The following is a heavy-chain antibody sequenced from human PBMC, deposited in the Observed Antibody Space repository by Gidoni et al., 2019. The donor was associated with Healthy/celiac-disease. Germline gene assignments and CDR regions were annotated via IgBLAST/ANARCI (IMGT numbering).Heavy chain of an antibody. Sequence: QVQLVQSGAEVKKPGASVKVSCKASGYTFPSYGINWLRQATGKGLEWLGWMNPNSDNTGYAQKSPGIFTMTRHTSISTAYMELSSLRSEYTAVYYCARGRQYSSGWYNGAFDICGQGPMVTVSS. D-gene: IGHD6-19*01. J-gene: IGHJ3*02. V-gene: IGHV1-8*01. CDR2: MNPNSDNT. CDR1: GYTFPSYG. CDR3: ARGRQYSSGWYNGAFDI.